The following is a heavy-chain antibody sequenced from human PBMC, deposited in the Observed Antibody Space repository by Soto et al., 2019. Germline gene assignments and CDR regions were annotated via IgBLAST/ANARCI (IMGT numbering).Heavy chain of an antibody. CDR2: IYHSGSI. D-gene: IGHD3-10*01. V-gene: IGHV4-4*02. CDR1: NASISSRKW. CDR3: ASKFGELLADAFDI. J-gene: IGHJ3*02. Sequence: QVQLQESGPGLVKPSGTLSLTCTVSNASISSRKWWTWVRQTPGKGLEWIGEIYHSGSINHNPSPKSRVTMSLDKSKNQFSLKMTSVTAADTAVYYCASKFGELLADAFDIWGQGTVVTVSS.